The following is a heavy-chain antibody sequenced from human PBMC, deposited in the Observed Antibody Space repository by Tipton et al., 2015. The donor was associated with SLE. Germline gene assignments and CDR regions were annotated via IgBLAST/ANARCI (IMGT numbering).Heavy chain of an antibody. CDR1: GGSFSGYY. CDR2: INHSGST. J-gene: IGHJ4*02. CDR3: ARVPIAVAGRGYLDY. D-gene: IGHD6-19*01. V-gene: IGHV4-34*01. Sequence: TLSLTCAVYGGSFSGYYWSWIRQPPGKGLEWIGEINHSGSTNYNPSLKSRVTISVDTSKNQFSLNLSSVTAADTAVYYCARVPIAVAGRGYLDYWGQGTLVTVSS.